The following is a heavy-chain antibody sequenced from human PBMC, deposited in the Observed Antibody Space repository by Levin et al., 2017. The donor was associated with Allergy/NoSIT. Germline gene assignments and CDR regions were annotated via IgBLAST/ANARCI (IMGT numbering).Heavy chain of an antibody. V-gene: IGHV1-2*02. D-gene: IGHD1-7*01. CDR1: GYTFTGYY. J-gene: IGHJ6*02. CDR3: ARGQAGTTLNYYYGMDV. CDR2: INPNSGGT. Sequence: GASVKVSCKASGYTFTGYYMHWVRQAPGQGLEWMGWINPNSGGTNYAQKFQGRVTMTRDTSISTAYMELSRLRSDDTAVYYCARGQAGTTLNYYYGMDVWGQGTTVTVSS.